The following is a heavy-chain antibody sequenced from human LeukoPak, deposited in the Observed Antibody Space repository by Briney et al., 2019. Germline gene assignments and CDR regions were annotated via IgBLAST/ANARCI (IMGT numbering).Heavy chain of an antibody. V-gene: IGHV1-46*01. D-gene: IGHD3-10*01. CDR3: ARVGYYGSGSYKDWFDP. J-gene: IGHJ5*02. CDR2: INPSGGST. CDR1: GYTFTSYY. Sequence: ASVKVSCKASGYTFTSYYMHWVRQAPGQGLEWMGIINPSGGSTSYAQKFQGRVTMTRDTSTSTVYMELSSLRSEDTAVYYCARVGYYGSGSYKDWFDPWGQGTLVTVSS.